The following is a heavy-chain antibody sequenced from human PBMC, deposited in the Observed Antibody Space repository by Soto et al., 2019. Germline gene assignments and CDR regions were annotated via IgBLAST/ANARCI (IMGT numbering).Heavy chain of an antibody. V-gene: IGHV3-9*01. CDR3: ARAIGVEFGDPRLSGGFDY. J-gene: IGHJ4*02. D-gene: IGHD3-10*01. CDR1: GFTFADYA. CDR2: ITWNSGRI. Sequence: EVQLVESGGGLVQPGRSLRLSCAASGFTFADYAMHWVRQAPGKGLEWVSIITWNSGRIGYADSVKGRFTISRDNAKNSLYLQMNSLRAEDTALYYCARAIGVEFGDPRLSGGFDYWGRGTLVTVSS.